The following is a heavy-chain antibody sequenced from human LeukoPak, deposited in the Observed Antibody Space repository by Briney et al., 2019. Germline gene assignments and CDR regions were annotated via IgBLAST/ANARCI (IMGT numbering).Heavy chain of an antibody. J-gene: IGHJ6*02. CDR1: GGSISSSSYY. CDR3: ARGIRKEVVPAAAMTKYYYYYGMDV. D-gene: IGHD2-2*01. CDR2: GYYSGST. Sequence: PSETLSLTCTVSGGSISSSSYYWGWIRQPPGKGLEWIGSGYYSGSTYYNPSLKSRVTISVDTSKNQFSLEMSSVTAADTAVYYCARGIRKEVVPAAAMTKYYYYYGMDVWGQGTTVTVSS. V-gene: IGHV4-39*01.